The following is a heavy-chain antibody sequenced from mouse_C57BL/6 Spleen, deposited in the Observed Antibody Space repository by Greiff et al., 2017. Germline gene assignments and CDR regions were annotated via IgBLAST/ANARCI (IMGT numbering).Heavy chain of an antibody. J-gene: IGHJ3*01. CDR3: TTPIYYDSAWFAY. V-gene: IGHV14-4*01. Sequence: EVQLQESGAELVRPGASVKLSCTASGFNIKDDYMHWVKQRPEQGLEWIGWIDPENGDTEYASKFQGKATITADTSSNTAYLQLSSLTSEDTAVYYCTTPIYYDSAWFAYWGQGTLVTVSA. D-gene: IGHD2-4*01. CDR2: IDPENGDT. CDR1: GFNIKDDY.